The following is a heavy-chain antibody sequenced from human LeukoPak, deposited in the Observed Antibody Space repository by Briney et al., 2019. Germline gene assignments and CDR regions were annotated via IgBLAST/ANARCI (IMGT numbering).Heavy chain of an antibody. CDR2: ISAYNGNT. CDR1: GYTFTSYG. CDR3: AHYYDSNGYYIA. Sequence: GASVKVSCKASGYTFTSYGISWVRQAPGQGLEWMGWISAYNGNTNYAQKLQGRVTMTTDTSTSTAYKELRSLRSDDTAVYYCAHYYDSNGYYIAWGQGTLVTVSS. D-gene: IGHD3-22*01. V-gene: IGHV1-18*01. J-gene: IGHJ5*02.